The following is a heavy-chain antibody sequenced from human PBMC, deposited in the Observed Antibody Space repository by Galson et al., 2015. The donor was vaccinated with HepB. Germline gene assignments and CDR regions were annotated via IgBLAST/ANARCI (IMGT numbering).Heavy chain of an antibody. J-gene: IGHJ4*01. Sequence: ETLSLTCTVSGGSISSSSFYWGWIRQPPGKGLEWIASIYYSGTTYYNPSLKSRVTISLDRSKNQFSLKLSSVTAADTAVYYCATVIAAEGTDGEGFFDYWGQGTLVTVSS. CDR1: GGSISSSSFY. D-gene: IGHD6-13*01. CDR2: IYYSGTT. CDR3: ATVIAAEGTDGEGFFDY. V-gene: IGHV4-39*01.